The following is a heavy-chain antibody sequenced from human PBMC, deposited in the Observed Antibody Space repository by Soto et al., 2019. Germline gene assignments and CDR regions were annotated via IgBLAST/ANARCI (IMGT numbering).Heavy chain of an antibody. Sequence: ASVKVSCKASGGTFSSYAISWVRQAPGQGLEWMGGIIPIFGTANYAQKFQGRVQITADESTRTAYMKLSSLRSEDTAVYYCAKQVAYCGGDCYSVAAPWFDPWGQGTLVTVSS. D-gene: IGHD2-21*02. CDR3: AKQVAYCGGDCYSVAAPWFDP. CDR1: GGTFSSYA. J-gene: IGHJ5*02. CDR2: IIPIFGTA. V-gene: IGHV1-69*13.